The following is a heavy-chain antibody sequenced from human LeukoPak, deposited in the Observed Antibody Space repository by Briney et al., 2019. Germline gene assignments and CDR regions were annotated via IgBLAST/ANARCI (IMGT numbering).Heavy chain of an antibody. V-gene: IGHV1-8*02. CDR1: GGTFSSYA. Sequence: ASVKVSCKASGGTFSSYAISWVRQAPGQGLEWMGWMNPNSGNTGYAQKFQGRVTMTRNTSISTAYMELSSLRSEDTAVYYCATGGSGYYSVYWGQGTLVTVSS. J-gene: IGHJ4*02. CDR2: MNPNSGNT. CDR3: ATGGSGYYSVY. D-gene: IGHD3-22*01.